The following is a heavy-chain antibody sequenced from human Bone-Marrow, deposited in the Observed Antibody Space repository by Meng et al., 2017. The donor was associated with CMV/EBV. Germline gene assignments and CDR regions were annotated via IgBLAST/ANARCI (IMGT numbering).Heavy chain of an antibody. D-gene: IGHD2-2*01. J-gene: IGHJ6*02. CDR1: GFTFDDYA. CDR3: ARDRAYCSSTSCYFFYYGMDV. Sequence: GGSLRLSCAASGFTFDDYAMHWVRQAPGKGLEWVSGISWNSGSIGYADSVKGRFTISRDNSKNTLYLQMNSLRAEDTAVYYCARDRAYCSSTSCYFFYYGMDVWGQGTTVTVSS. CDR2: ISWNSGSI. V-gene: IGHV3-9*01.